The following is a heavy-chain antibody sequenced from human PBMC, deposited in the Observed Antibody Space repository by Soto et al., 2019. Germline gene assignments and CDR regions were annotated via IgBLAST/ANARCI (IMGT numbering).Heavy chain of an antibody. J-gene: IGHJ4*02. CDR3: VRHLASGTDX. V-gene: IGHV3-33*01. CDR1: GFTFSSYG. D-gene: IGHD3-10*01. Sequence: SLRLSSAASGFTFSSYGMHWVRQAPGNGLECVAFIWYDGSNKYYADSVKVRVTISRDNSKNTLYLKMNSLRAEDTAVYYCVRHLASGTDXWCQGTLGTVS. CDR2: IWYDGSNK.